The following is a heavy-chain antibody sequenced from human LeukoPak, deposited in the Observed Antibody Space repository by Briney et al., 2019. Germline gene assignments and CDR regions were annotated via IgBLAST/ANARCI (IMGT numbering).Heavy chain of an antibody. CDR3: ARDYVSTAARYYYYGMDV. Sequence: GGSLRLSCEASGFTFNSYSMTWVRQAPGKGLEWVSSISSSRSYIYYADSVKGRFTISRDNAKNSLYMQMNSLRAEDTAVYYCARDYVSTAARYYYYGMDVWGQGTTVTVSS. J-gene: IGHJ6*02. CDR1: GFTFNSYS. D-gene: IGHD2-2*01. V-gene: IGHV3-21*01. CDR2: ISSSRSYI.